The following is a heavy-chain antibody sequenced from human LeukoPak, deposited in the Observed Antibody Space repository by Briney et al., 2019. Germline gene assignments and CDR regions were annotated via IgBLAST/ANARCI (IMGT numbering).Heavy chain of an antibody. D-gene: IGHD2-2*01. CDR1: GFTFSSYW. V-gene: IGHV3-7*01. J-gene: IGHJ6*02. CDR3: ARDHCSSTSCYPRYYGMDV. CDR2: IKQDGSEK. Sequence: GGSLRLSCAASGFTFSSYWMSWVRQAPGKGLEWVANIKQDGSEKYYVDSVKGRFTISRDNAKNSLYLQMNSLRAEDTAVYYCARDHCSSTSCYPRYYGMDVWGQGTTVTVSS.